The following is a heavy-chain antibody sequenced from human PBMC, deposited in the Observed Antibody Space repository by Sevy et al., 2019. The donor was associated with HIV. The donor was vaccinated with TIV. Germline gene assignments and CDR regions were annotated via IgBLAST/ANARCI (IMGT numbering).Heavy chain of an antibody. D-gene: IGHD5-18*01. CDR1: GFTFSSYA. CDR2: INSNGGST. Sequence: GGSLRLSCAASGFTFSSYAMHWVRQAPGKGLEYVSAINSNGGSTYYANSVKGRFTIYRDNSKNTLYLQMGSLRAEDMAVYYCARDSTTMAEELDYWGQGTLVTVSS. CDR3: ARDSTTMAEELDY. V-gene: IGHV3-64*01. J-gene: IGHJ4*02.